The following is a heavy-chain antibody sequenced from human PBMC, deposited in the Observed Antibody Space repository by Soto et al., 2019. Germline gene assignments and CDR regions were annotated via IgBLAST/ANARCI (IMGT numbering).Heavy chain of an antibody. Sequence: PGGSLRLSCAASGFTFSNYAMSWVRQAPWKGLEWVSTLTVSGISTYYADSVKGRLTISRDNSKSTLYLQMSSLRADDTAVYYCAKRYCSSTNCYFDYWGQGTLVTVSS. CDR2: LTVSGIST. V-gene: IGHV3-23*01. D-gene: IGHD2-2*01. CDR1: GFTFSNYA. CDR3: AKRYCSSTNCYFDY. J-gene: IGHJ4*02.